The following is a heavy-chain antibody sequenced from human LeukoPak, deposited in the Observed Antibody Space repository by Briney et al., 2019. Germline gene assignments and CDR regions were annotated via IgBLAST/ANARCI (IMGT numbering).Heavy chain of an antibody. D-gene: IGHD4-17*01. CDR1: GFTFSSYA. V-gene: IGHV3-7*01. J-gene: IGHJ4*02. Sequence: PGGSLRLSCAASGFTFSSYAMHWVRQAPGKRLEWVANIKQDGSEKYYVDSVKGRFTISRDNAKNSLYLQMNSLRAADTAVYYCARDKEYGDSSDYWGQGTLVTVSS. CDR3: ARDKEYGDSSDY. CDR2: IKQDGSEK.